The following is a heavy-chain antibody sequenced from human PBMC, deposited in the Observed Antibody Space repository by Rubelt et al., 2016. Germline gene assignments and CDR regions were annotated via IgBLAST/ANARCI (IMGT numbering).Heavy chain of an antibody. J-gene: IGHJ4*02. CDR2: IKSKTDGGTT. D-gene: IGHD2-2*02. V-gene: IGHV3-15*01. Sequence: GGSLRLSCAASGFTFSNAWMSWVRQAPGKGLEWVGRIKSKTDGGTTDYAAPVKGRFTISRDDSKNTLYLQMNSLKTEDTAVYYCVLTAISVTSALKDHFFDDWGQGTLVTVSS. CDR1: GFTFSNAW. CDR3: VLTAISVTSALKDHFFDD.